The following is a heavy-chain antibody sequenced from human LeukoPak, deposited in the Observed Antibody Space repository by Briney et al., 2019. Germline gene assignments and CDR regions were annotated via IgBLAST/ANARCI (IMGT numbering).Heavy chain of an antibody. D-gene: IGHD1-26*01. CDR3: ARDRGSYYRRYYFDY. J-gene: IGHJ4*02. Sequence: GGSLRLSCAASGFTFSSYWMSWVRQAPGKGPEWVTNIKQDGSEKYYVDSVKGRFTISRDNAKNSLYLQMNSLRAEDTAVYYCARDRGSYYRRYYFDYWGQGTLVTVSS. V-gene: IGHV3-7*01. CDR2: IKQDGSEK. CDR1: GFTFSSYW.